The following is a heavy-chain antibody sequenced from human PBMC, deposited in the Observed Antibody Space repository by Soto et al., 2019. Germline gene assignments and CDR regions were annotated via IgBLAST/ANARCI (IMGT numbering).Heavy chain of an antibody. D-gene: IGHD3-22*01. CDR2: VSYDGSKK. J-gene: IGHJ5*01. V-gene: IGHV3-30*03. CDR3: ARWVGGSMSDNSGKYDS. Sequence: QVQLVESGEGVVQPGTSLRLTCAGSGFTFSRNGMHWVCQAPGKGLEWVALVSYDGSKKYYVDSVKGRFTISRDNSENTLYLQMNSLRAEDTAVYYCARWVGGSMSDNSGKYDSWGQGTLVTVSS. CDR1: GFTFSRNG.